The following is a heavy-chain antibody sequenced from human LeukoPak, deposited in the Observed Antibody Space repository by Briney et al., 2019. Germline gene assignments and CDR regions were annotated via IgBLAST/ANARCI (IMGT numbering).Heavy chain of an antibody. CDR2: INHSGST. CDR1: GGSFSGYY. D-gene: IGHD2-2*01. V-gene: IGHV4-34*01. J-gene: IGHJ4*02. CDR3: ARSGLQLIVVVPAAQFDY. Sequence: SETLSLTCAVYGGSFSGYYWSWIRQPPGKGLEWIGEINHSGSTNYNPSLKSRVTISVDTSKNQFSLKLSSVTAADTAVYYCARSGLQLIVVVPAAQFDYWGQGTLVTVSS.